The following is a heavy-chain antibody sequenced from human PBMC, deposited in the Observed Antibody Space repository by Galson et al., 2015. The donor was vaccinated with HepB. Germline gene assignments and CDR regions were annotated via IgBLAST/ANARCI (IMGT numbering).Heavy chain of an antibody. V-gene: IGHV7-4-1*02. CDR1: GYTFTSYA. CDR2: INTNTGNP. D-gene: IGHD4-17*01. CDR3: ARVQARYGDYPFGY. J-gene: IGHJ4*02. Sequence: SVKVSCKASGYTFTSYAMNWVRQAPGQGLEWMGWINTNTGNPTYAQGFTGRFVFSLDTSVSTAYLQISSLKAEDTAVYYCARVQARYGDYPFGYWGQGTLVTVSS.